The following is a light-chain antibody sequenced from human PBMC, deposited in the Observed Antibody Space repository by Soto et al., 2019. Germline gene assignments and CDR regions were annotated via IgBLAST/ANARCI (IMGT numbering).Light chain of an antibody. Sequence: DIQMTQSPSTLSASVGDRIIITCRASQSISSWLAWYQQKPGKAPKLLIYKASSLESGVPSRFSGSGSGTEFTLTISSLQPDDSATYFCHQYSASHTFGGGPKVEIK. V-gene: IGKV1-5*03. CDR3: HQYSASHT. CDR1: QSISSW. J-gene: IGKJ4*01. CDR2: KAS.